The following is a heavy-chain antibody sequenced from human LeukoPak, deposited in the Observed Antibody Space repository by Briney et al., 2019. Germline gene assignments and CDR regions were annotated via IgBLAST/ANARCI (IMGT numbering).Heavy chain of an antibody. Sequence: GGSLRLSCAASGFTFSSSSMNWVRQAPGKGLEWVSSISSISSYIYYADSVKGRFTISRDNGKNSLNLQMNSLRAEDTAVYYCASSYSSGHWGQGTLVTVSS. D-gene: IGHD6-19*01. CDR3: ASSYSSGH. CDR1: GFTFSSSS. J-gene: IGHJ4*02. V-gene: IGHV3-21*06. CDR2: ISSISSYI.